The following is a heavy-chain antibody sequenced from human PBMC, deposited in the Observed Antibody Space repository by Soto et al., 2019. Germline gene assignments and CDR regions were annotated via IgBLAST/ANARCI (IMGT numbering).Heavy chain of an antibody. J-gene: IGHJ4*02. CDR2: ISYDGSNK. CDR3: ARDYSSYGPFDY. Sequence: PGGSLRLSCAASGFTFSDYYMSWIRQAPGKGLEWVAVISYDGSNKYYADSVKGRFTISRDNSKNTLYLQMNSLRAEDTTVYYCARDYSSYGPFDYWGQGTLVTVSS. D-gene: IGHD5-18*01. CDR1: GFTFSDYY. V-gene: IGHV3-30*03.